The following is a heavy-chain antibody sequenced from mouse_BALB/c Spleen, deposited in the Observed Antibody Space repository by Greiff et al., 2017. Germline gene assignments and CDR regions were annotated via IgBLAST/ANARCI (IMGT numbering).Heavy chain of an antibody. V-gene: IGHV5-12-2*01. CDR3: ARQKGSPYYGGFAY. CDR1: GFTFSSYT. CDR2: ISNGGGST. J-gene: IGHJ3*01. D-gene: IGHD1-1*01. Sequence: EVKLVESGGGLVQPGGSLKLSCAASGFTFSSYTMSWVRQTPEKRLEWVAYISNGGGSTYYPDTVKGRFTISRDNAKNTLYLQMSSLKSEDTAMYYCARQKGSPYYGGFAYWGQGTLVTVSA.